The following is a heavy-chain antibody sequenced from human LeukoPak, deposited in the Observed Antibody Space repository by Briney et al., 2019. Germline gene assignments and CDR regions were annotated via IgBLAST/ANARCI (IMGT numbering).Heavy chain of an antibody. CDR1: GGSISSSSYY. V-gene: IGHV4-39*01. J-gene: IGHJ4*02. CDR2: IYYSGST. CDR3: ASPDYYDSSGLSY. Sequence: PSETLSLTCTVSGGSISSSSYYRGWIRQPPGKGLEWIGSIYYSGSTYYNPSLKSRVTISVDTSKNQFSLKLSSVTAADTAVYYCASPDYYDSSGLSYWGQGTLVTVSS. D-gene: IGHD3-22*01.